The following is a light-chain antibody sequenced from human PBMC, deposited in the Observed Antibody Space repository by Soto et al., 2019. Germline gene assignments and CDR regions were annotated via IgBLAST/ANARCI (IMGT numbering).Light chain of an antibody. CDR2: EDN. Sequence: NFMLTQPHSVSESPGKTVTISCTSSSGSIASNYVQWYQQRPGSAPTTVIYEDNQRPSGVPDRFSGSIDSSSNSASLTISGLKTEDEADYYCQSYDSSNVVFGGGTQLTVL. CDR1: SGSIASNY. J-gene: IGLJ2*01. CDR3: QSYDSSNVV. V-gene: IGLV6-57*02.